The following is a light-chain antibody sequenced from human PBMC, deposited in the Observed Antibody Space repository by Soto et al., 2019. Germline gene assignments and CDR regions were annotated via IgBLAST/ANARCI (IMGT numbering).Light chain of an antibody. J-gene: IGLJ1*01. CDR2: DVS. Sequence: QSVLTQPRSVSGSPGQSVTISCTGTSSDVGSYNYVSWYQQHPDKAPKTVIFDVSKRPLGVPDRFSGSKSGNTASLTIFGLQPEDEADYYCCSYAGSTYVFGIGTKVTVL. CDR3: CSYAGSTYV. V-gene: IGLV2-11*01. CDR1: SSDVGSYNY.